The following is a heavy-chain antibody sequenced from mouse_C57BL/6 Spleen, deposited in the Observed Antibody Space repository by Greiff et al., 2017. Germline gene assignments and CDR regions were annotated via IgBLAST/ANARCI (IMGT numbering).Heavy chain of an antibody. CDR1: GYTFTDYY. Sequence: EVQLQQSGPELVKPGASVKISCKASGYTFTDYYMNWVKQSHGKSLEWIGDINPNNGGTSYNQKFKGKATLTVDKSSSTAYMELRSLTSEDSAVYYCARFLYSNYGDYAMDYWGQGTSVTVSS. V-gene: IGHV1-26*01. J-gene: IGHJ4*01. CDR2: INPNNGGT. CDR3: ARFLYSNYGDYAMDY. D-gene: IGHD2-5*01.